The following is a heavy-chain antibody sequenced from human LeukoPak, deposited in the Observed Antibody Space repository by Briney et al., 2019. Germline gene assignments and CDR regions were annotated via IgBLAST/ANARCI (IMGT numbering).Heavy chain of an antibody. J-gene: IGHJ3*02. CDR1: GYTFTSYG. D-gene: IGHD3-3*01. V-gene: IGHV1-18*01. Sequence: GASVKVSCKASGYTFTSYGISWVRQAPGQGLEWMGWISAYNGNTNYAQKLQGRVTMTTDTSTSTAYMELRSLRSDDTAVYYCARDAYYDFWSASWNAFDIWGQGTMVTVSS. CDR2: ISAYNGNT. CDR3: ARDAYYDFWSASWNAFDI.